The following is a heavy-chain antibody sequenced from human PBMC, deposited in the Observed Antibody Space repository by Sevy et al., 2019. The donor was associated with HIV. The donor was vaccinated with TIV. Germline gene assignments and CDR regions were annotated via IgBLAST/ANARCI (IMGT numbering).Heavy chain of an antibody. CDR2: IRTSNRET. V-gene: IGHV1-18*01. CDR3: ARDSDGSGHYYLVYFDY. Sequence: ASVKVSCKASGYIFTNYPICWVRQAPGQGLEWMGCIRTSNRETKYTQTLQGRAIMTTDTSTSTVYMDLRNLRSDDTAVYYCARDSDGSGHYYLVYFDYWGQGTLVTVSS. CDR1: GYIFTNYP. D-gene: IGHD3-22*01. J-gene: IGHJ4*02.